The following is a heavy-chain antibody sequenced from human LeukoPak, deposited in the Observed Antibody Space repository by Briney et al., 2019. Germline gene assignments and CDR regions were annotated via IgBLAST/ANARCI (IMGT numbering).Heavy chain of an antibody. CDR2: ISDSSSYI. D-gene: IGHD6-6*01. CDR1: GFTFSDYT. CDR3: ARDRGTSSPYFYYYLDV. Sequence: PGGSLRLSCAASGFTFSDYTMNWVRQAPGKGLEWVSSISDSSSYIYYADSVKGRFTIPRDNARNSLYLQMNSLRAEDTAVYYCARDRGTSSPYFYYYLDVWGKGTTVTVSS. J-gene: IGHJ6*03. V-gene: IGHV3-21*01.